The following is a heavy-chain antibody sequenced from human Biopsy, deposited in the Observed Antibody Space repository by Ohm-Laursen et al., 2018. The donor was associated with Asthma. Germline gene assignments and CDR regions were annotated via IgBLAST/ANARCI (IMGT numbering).Heavy chain of an antibody. V-gene: IGHV4-61*01. Sequence: GTLSLTWSVSGGSVSSDKYYWSWIRQPPGKGLEWIAYIFYSGATNYNPALKSRVAQSIDTSKSQFSLRLNSLSAADTAVYYCARGTIVAGIDYWGRGTLATVSS. J-gene: IGHJ4*02. CDR1: GGSVSSDKYY. D-gene: IGHD5-12*01. CDR3: ARGTIVAGIDY. CDR2: IFYSGAT.